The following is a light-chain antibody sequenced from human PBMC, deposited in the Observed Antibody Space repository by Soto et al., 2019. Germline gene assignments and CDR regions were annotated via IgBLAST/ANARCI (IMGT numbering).Light chain of an antibody. V-gene: IGKV1-39*01. CDR3: QQSYSTPRT. Sequence: DIQMTQSPSSLSASVGDRVTITCRASQSISSYLNWYQQKPGKAPKLLIYAASSLQSGVPSRFSGSGSGTDFPLTISSLQPDDFATYYCQQSYSTPRTFGGGTKVEIK. CDR1: QSISSY. CDR2: AAS. J-gene: IGKJ4*01.